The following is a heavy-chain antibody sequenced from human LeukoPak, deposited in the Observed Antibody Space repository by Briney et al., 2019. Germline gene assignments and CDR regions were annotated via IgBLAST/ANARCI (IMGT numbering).Heavy chain of an antibody. CDR3: ARDHKIFGQQLMYNWSDP. J-gene: IGHJ5*02. Sequence: TSETLSLTCTVSGASISSYYWSWIRQPPGKGLEWVGGSTNYNPSLKSRVTISVDTSKNQFSLKLSSVTAADTAVYYCARDHKIFGQQLMYNWSDPWGQGTLVTVSS. D-gene: IGHD6-13*01. CDR2: GST. V-gene: IGHV4-59*01. CDR1: GASISSYY.